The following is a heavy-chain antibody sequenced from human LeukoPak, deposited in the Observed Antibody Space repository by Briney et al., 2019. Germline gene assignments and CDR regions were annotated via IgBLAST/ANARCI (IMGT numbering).Heavy chain of an antibody. CDR1: GFTFSSYA. J-gene: IGHJ4*02. D-gene: IGHD5-18*01. CDR3: ARDLHGYSYGYFDY. V-gene: IGHV3-30-3*01. CDR2: ISYDGSNN. Sequence: GGSLRLSCAASGFTFSSYAMHWVRQAPGKGLEWVAVISYDGSNNYYADSAKGRFTISRDNSENTLYLHMNSLRAEDTVLYYCARDLHGYSYGYFDYWGQGTLVTVSS.